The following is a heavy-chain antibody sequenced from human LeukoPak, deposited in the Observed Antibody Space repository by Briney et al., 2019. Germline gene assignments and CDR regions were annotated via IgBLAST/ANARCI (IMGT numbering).Heavy chain of an antibody. CDR2: INPIFRTS. CDR1: GGTFRSSA. V-gene: IGHV1-69*13. Sequence: SVKVSCKASGGTFRSSAISWVRQAPGQGLEWMGGINPIFRTSNYAQKFEGKVTITADESTSTAYMELSSLKSEDTAVYYCARGGGIFGVLTTAHYYGMDVWGQGTTVIVAS. D-gene: IGHD3-3*01. J-gene: IGHJ6*02. CDR3: ARGGGIFGVLTTAHYYGMDV.